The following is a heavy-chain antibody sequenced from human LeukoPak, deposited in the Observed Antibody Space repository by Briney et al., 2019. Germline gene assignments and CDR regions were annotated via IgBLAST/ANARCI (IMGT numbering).Heavy chain of an antibody. CDR3: ARDLIKDMLHVLDY. V-gene: IGHV1-18*01. Sequence: GASVKVSFKDAGYNFTNYGISWVRQAPGQGLEWMGWISACNGNTNYAQKLQGRVTMTTDTSTSTAYMELRSLRSDDTAVYYCARDLIKDMLHVLDYWGQGTLVTVSS. J-gene: IGHJ4*02. CDR1: GYNFTNYG. D-gene: IGHD3-10*02. CDR2: ISACNGNT.